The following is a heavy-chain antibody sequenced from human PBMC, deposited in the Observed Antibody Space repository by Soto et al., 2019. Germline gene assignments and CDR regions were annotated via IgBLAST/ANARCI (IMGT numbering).Heavy chain of an antibody. CDR3: TRGTFGVGMDL. Sequence: EVQLVQSGGGLAQPGGSLRLSCAAFGFTYPSYDMVWVRHVAGKGLEWVSSMGGAGAREYAGSVRGRFTISGDKARNSLYLQMDSLRVGDTAVYYCTRGTFGVGMDLWGQGTPVTVSS. D-gene: IGHD3-10*01. J-gene: IGHJ6*02. V-gene: IGHV3-13*01. CDR1: GFTYPSYD. CDR2: MGGAGAR.